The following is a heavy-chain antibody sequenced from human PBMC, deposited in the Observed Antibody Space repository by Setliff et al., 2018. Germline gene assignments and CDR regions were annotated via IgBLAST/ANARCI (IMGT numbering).Heavy chain of an antibody. CDR2: IYIGGSA. Sequence: SETLSLTCTVSGGSISSYYWSWIRQPAGKGLEWIGHIYIGGSASYNPSLKSRVTMSIDTSKSQFSLKLNSVTAADMAVYYCAREQWLDPPGYYYMDVWAKGTTVTVSS. D-gene: IGHD6-19*01. V-gene: IGHV4-4*07. J-gene: IGHJ6*03. CDR3: AREQWLDPPGYYYMDV. CDR1: GGSISSYY.